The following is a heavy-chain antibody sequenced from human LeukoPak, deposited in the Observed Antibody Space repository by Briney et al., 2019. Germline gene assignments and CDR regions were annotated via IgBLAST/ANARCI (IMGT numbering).Heavy chain of an antibody. CDR2: ISSSGSTI. J-gene: IGHJ4*02. V-gene: IGHV3-48*03. Sequence: GGSLRHSCAASGFTFSSYEMNWVRQAPGKGLEWVSYISSSGSTIYYADSVKGRFTISRDNAKNSLSLQMNSLRADDTAVYYCARVGSTVGAGTPDYWGQGTLVTVSS. D-gene: IGHD6-19*01. CDR1: GFTFSSYE. CDR3: ARVGSTVGAGTPDY.